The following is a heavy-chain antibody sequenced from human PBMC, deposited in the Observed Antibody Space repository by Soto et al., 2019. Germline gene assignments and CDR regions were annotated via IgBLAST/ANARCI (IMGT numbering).Heavy chain of an antibody. V-gene: IGHV1-69*01. J-gene: IGHJ4*02. Sequence: QVPLVQSGAEVKKPGSSVKVSCKASGGTFSSYAISWVRQAPGQGLEWMGGIIPIFGTANYAQKFQGRVTITVDESTSTAYMELSSLRSEDTAVYYCARDHYDYGDYVGGGFDYWGQGTLVTVSS. D-gene: IGHD4-17*01. CDR3: ARDHYDYGDYVGGGFDY. CDR1: GGTFSSYA. CDR2: IIPIFGTA.